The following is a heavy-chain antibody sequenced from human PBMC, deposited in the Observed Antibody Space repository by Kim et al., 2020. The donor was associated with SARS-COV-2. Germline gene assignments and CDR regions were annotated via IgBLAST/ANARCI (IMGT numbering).Heavy chain of an antibody. Sequence: SQTLSLTCAISGDSVSSNSVAWNWIRQSPSRGLEWLGRTYYRSKWYNDYAVSVKSRITINPDTSKNQFSLQLNSVTPEDTAVYYCARVIAAAGIGAFDIWGQGTMVTVSS. V-gene: IGHV6-1*01. D-gene: IGHD6-13*01. CDR3: ARVIAAAGIGAFDI. CDR1: GDSVSSNSVA. J-gene: IGHJ3*02. CDR2: TYYRSKWYN.